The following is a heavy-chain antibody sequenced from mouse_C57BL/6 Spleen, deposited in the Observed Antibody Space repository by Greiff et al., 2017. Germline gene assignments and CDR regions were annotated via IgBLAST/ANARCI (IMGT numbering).Heavy chain of an antibody. CDR2: IYPGDGDT. D-gene: IGHD1-1*01. V-gene: IGHV1-80*01. Sequence: VQLQQPGAELVKPGASVKISCKASGYAFSSYWMNWVKQRPGKGLEWIGQIYPGDGDTNYNGKFKGKATLTADKSSSTAYMQHSSLTSEDSAVYFCARRGYGSSYDYFDYWGQGTTLTVSS. J-gene: IGHJ2*01. CDR1: GYAFSSYW. CDR3: ARRGYGSSYDYFDY.